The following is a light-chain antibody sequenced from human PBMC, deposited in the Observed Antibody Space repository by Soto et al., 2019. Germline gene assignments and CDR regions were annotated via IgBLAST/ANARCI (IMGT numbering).Light chain of an antibody. CDR1: SSDVGGYNY. V-gene: IGLV2-8*01. CDR2: EVT. J-gene: IGLJ1*01. CDR3: TSYAGSNTPYV. Sequence: QAVRTQPPSASGSPGQSVTISCTGTSSDVGGYNYVSWYQQHPGKAPKLMIFEVTKRPSGVPDRFSGSKSGNTASLTVSGLQAEDEADYYCTSYAGSNTPYVFGTGTKVTVL.